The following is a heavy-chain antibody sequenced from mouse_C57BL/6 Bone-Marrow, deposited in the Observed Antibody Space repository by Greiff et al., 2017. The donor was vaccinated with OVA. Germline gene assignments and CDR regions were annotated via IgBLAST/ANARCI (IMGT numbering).Heavy chain of an antibody. Sequence: LQESGPELVKPGASVKISCKASGYAFSSSWMNWVKQRPGKGLEWIGRIYPGDGDTNYNGKFKGKATLTADKSSSTAYMQLSSLTSEDSAVYFCARRTGTSMDYWGQGTSVTVSS. D-gene: IGHD4-1*01. CDR2: IYPGDGDT. CDR3: ARRTGTSMDY. CDR1: GYAFSSSW. J-gene: IGHJ4*01. V-gene: IGHV1-82*01.